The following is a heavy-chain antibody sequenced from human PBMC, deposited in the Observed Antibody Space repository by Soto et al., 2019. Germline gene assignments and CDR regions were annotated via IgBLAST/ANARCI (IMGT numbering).Heavy chain of an antibody. Sequence: QVQLQESGPGLVKPSQTLSLTCTVSVASISSGGYYWSWIRQHPGEGLEWIGYIYYSGSTSYNPSLESGVTISVDTSKNQFSLKLSCVTDADTAVYYCARDSKYDTSGYPPWFAPWGQGSLVPVSS. J-gene: IGHJ5*02. CDR1: VASISSGGYY. D-gene: IGHD3-22*01. CDR3: ARDSKYDTSGYPPWFAP. CDR2: IYYSGST. V-gene: IGHV4-31*03.